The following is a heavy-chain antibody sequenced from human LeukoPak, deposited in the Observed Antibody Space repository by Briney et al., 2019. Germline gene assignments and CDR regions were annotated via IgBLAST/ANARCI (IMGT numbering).Heavy chain of an antibody. Sequence: GGSLRLSCAASGFTFNSYSMNWVRQAPGEGLEWVSSISSSTKYIYYADSLKGRFTISRDNAKNSLYLQMNSLRAEDTAVYYCARLRDGYKGPYFDYWGQGTLVTVSS. D-gene: IGHD5-24*01. V-gene: IGHV3-21*01. J-gene: IGHJ4*02. CDR3: ARLRDGYKGPYFDY. CDR2: ISSSTKYI. CDR1: GFTFNSYS.